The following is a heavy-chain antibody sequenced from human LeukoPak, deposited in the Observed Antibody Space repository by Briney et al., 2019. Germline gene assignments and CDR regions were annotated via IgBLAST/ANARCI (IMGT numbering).Heavy chain of an antibody. J-gene: IGHJ3*02. CDR3: TSSSARYYNDALEI. Sequence: GGSLTLSCAASGFTFSDSPMYWVRQASGKGLEWVGRIRSKANRYATAYGASVKGRFTISRDDSKNTAFLQMNSLKTEDTAVYYCTSSSARYYNDALEIWGQGTMVTVSS. D-gene: IGHD1-26*01. V-gene: IGHV3-73*01. CDR1: GFTFSDSP. CDR2: IRSKANRYAT.